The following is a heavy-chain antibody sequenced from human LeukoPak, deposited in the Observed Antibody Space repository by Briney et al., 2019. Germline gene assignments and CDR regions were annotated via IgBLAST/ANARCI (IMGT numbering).Heavy chain of an antibody. V-gene: IGHV3-23*01. J-gene: IGHJ4*02. D-gene: IGHD3-3*01. CDR3: ANRKDWSGYYGNYYFDY. CDR1: GFTFSSYA. Sequence: PGGSLRLSCAASGFTFSSYAMSWVRQAPGKGLEWVSAISGSGGSTYYADSVKGRFTISRDNSKNTLYLQMNSLRAEDTAVYYCANRKDWSGYYGNYYFDYWGQGTLVTVSS. CDR2: ISGSGGST.